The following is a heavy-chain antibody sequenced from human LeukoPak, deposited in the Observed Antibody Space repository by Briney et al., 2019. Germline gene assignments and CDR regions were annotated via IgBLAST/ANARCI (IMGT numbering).Heavy chain of an antibody. Sequence: GGSLRLSCAASGFTFSSYGMHWVRQAPGKGLEWVAVIWYDGSNKYYADSVKGRFTISRDNSKNTLYLQMNSLRAEDTAVYYCARDTGAPRAVAGTPPGYWGQGTLVTVSS. D-gene: IGHD6-19*01. CDR3: ARDTGAPRAVAGTPPGY. CDR2: IWYDGSNK. J-gene: IGHJ4*02. V-gene: IGHV3-33*01. CDR1: GFTFSSYG.